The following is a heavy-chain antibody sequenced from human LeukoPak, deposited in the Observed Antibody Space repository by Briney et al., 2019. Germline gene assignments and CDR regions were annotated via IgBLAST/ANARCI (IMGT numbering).Heavy chain of an antibody. CDR2: ISYDGSNK. J-gene: IGHJ4*02. CDR1: GFTFSSYA. Sequence: GGSLRLSCAASGFTFSSYAMHWVRQAPGKGLEWVAVISYDGSNKYYADSVKGRFTISRDNSKNTLYLQMNSLRAEDTAVYYCASRTAMVHSFVPGWGQGTLVTVSS. V-gene: IGHV3-30*04. CDR3: ASRTAMVHSFVPG. D-gene: IGHD5-18*01.